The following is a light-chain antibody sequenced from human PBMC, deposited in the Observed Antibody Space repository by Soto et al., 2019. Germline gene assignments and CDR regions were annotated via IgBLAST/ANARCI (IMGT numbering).Light chain of an antibody. V-gene: IGKV1-6*01. CDR3: LQDYNYPRT. Sequence: AIQMTQSPSSLSASVGDRVTITCRTSQDISNDLDWYQQKPGKAPKLLIYAASRLQSGVPSRFSGSGSGTDFTLTISSLQPEDFATYYCLQDYNYPRTFGQGTKV. J-gene: IGKJ1*01. CDR2: AAS. CDR1: QDISND.